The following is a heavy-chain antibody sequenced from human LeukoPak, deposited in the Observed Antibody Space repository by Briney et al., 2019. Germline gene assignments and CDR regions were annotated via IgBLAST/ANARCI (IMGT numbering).Heavy chain of an antibody. CDR2: ISAYNGNT. CDR1: GYTFPSYG. V-gene: IGHV1-18*01. J-gene: IGHJ4*02. Sequence: ASVTVSCTASGYTFPSYGITWVRQAPGQGLEWMGWISAYNGNTNYAQKLQGRVTMTIDTSTNTAYMELRSLRSDDTAVYYCARVYSTPPYFDYWGQGTLVTVSS. D-gene: IGHD4-23*01. CDR3: ARVYSTPPYFDY.